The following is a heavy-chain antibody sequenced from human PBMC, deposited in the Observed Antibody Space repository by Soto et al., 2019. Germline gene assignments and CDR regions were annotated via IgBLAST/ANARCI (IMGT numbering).Heavy chain of an antibody. CDR1: GFTFGSYW. V-gene: IGHV3-7*01. J-gene: IGHJ3*01. Sequence: GGSLRLSCAATGFTFGSYWMSWVRQAPGKGLEWVANIKQDGSGKYYVDSAKGRFTISRDNAKDSLHLQMKSLRAEDTAVYYCARGFNSALDVSGQGKMVTVSS. D-gene: IGHD6-13*01. CDR3: ARGFNSALDV. CDR2: IKQDGSGK.